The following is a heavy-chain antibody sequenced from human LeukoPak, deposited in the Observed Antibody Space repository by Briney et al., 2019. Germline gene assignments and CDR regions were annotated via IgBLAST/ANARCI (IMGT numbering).Heavy chain of an antibody. V-gene: IGHV4-61*01. CDR1: GGSVSSGSYY. CDR3: ARDLNWNYDEGFDP. J-gene: IGHJ5*02. D-gene: IGHD1-7*01. Sequence: PSETLSLTCTVSGGSVSSGSYYWSWIRQPPGKGLEWIGYIYYSGSTNYNPSLKSRVTISVDTSKNQFSLKLSSVTAADTAVYYCARDLNWNYDEGFDPWGQGTLVTVSS. CDR2: IYYSGST.